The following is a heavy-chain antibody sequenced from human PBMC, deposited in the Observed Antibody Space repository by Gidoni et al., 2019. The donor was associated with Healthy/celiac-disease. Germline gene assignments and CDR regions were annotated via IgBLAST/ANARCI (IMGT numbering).Heavy chain of an antibody. D-gene: IGHD2-2*01. Sequence: QVQLVESGGGVVQPGRSLRLSCAASGFTFSRYGMHWVRQAPGKGLEWVAVIWYDGSNKYYADSVKGRFTISRDNSKNTLYLQMNSLRAEDTAVYYCARGASPGPRDPSTYFDYWGQGTLVTVSS. J-gene: IGHJ4*02. CDR2: IWYDGSNK. CDR1: GFTFSRYG. CDR3: ARGASPGPRDPSTYFDY. V-gene: IGHV3-33*01.